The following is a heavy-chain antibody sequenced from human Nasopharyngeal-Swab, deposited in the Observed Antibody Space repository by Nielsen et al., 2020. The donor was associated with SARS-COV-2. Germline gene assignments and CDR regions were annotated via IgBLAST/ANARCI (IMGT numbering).Heavy chain of an antibody. CDR1: VGSFSGYY. J-gene: IGHJ6*02. D-gene: IGHD2-15*01. CDR3: ARGGYQLLLRNYYYGMDV. Sequence: SETLSLTCAVHVGSFSGYYWSWVRQPPGKGLEWIGEVDHTGRTNNNPSLQSRVTMSVDTSQNQFSLTLSSVTAADTAVYYCARGGYQLLLRNYYYGMDVWSQGTTVTVSS. V-gene: IGHV4-34*01. CDR2: VDHTGRT.